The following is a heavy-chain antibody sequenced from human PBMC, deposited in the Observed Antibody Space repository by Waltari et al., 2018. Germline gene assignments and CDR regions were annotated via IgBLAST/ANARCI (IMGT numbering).Heavy chain of an antibody. CDR3: AAGFSGGYLH. D-gene: IGHD1-26*01. J-gene: IGHJ4*02. V-gene: IGHV4-61*01. CDR1: GASVNSGRYY. CDR2: IFYRGTS. Sequence: QVQLQESGPGLVKPSETLSVTCNVSGASVNSGRYYWSWIRQPPGKPLDWIWHIFYRGTSNYNPYLKGRVTMSADTPKNQFSLRMASVTAADTAVYYCAAGFSGGYLHWGQGILVSVSP.